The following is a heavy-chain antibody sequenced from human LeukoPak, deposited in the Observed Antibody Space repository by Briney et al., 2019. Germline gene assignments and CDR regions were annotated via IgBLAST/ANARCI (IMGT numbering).Heavy chain of an antibody. D-gene: IGHD2-2*01. CDR2: INPNSGGT. V-gene: IGHV1-2*02. CDR1: GYTFTGYY. CDR3: ARAVFRSAAVDY. J-gene: IGHJ4*02. Sequence: ASVTVSCKASGYTFTGYYMHWVRQAPGQGLEWMGLINPNSGGTNYAQKLQGRVTMNSDTSISTAYMQLSRLRSDDTAVYYCARAVFRSAAVDYWGQGTLVTVSS.